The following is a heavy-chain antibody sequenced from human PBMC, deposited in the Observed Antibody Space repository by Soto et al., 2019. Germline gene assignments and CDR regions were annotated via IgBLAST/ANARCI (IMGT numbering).Heavy chain of an antibody. CDR1: GFTFSSYG. Sequence: GGSLRLSCAASGFTFSSYGMHWVRQAPGKGLEWVAVISYDGSNKYYADSVKGRFTISRDNSKNTLYLQMNSLRAEDTAVYYCAKDLLFRDQAAAGPFDYWGQGTLVTVSS. J-gene: IGHJ4*02. CDR3: AKDLLFRDQAAAGPFDY. D-gene: IGHD6-13*01. CDR2: ISYDGSNK. V-gene: IGHV3-30*18.